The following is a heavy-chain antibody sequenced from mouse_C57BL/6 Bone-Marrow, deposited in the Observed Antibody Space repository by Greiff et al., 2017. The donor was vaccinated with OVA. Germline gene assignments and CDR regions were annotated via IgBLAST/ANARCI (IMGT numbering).Heavy chain of an antibody. J-gene: IGHJ1*03. V-gene: IGHV3-6*01. CDR1: GYSITSGYY. CDR3: ARDTYSTPYWYFDV. Sequence: EVQLQESGPGLVKPSQSLSLTCSVTGYSITSGYYWNWIRQFPGNKLEWMGYISYDGSNNYNPSLKNRISITRDTSKNQFFLKLNSVTTEDTATYYCARDTYSTPYWYFDVWGTGTTVTVSS. D-gene: IGHD2-5*01. CDR2: ISYDGSN.